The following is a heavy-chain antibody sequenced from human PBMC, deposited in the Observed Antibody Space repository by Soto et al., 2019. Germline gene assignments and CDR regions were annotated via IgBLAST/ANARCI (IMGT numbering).Heavy chain of an antibody. Sequence: LSLTCAASGFTFSSYWMHWVRQAPGKGLVWVSRINSDGSSTSYADSVKGRFTISRDNAKNTLYLQMNSLRAEDTAVYYCARLLGGYCSSTSCPNDYWGQGTLVTVSS. CDR2: INSDGSST. CDR3: ARLLGGYCSSTSCPNDY. D-gene: IGHD2-2*01. J-gene: IGHJ4*02. V-gene: IGHV3-74*01. CDR1: GFTFSSYW.